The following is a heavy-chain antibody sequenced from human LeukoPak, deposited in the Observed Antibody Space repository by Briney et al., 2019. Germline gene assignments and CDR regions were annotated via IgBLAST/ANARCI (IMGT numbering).Heavy chain of an antibody. V-gene: IGHV1-2*02. CDR2: INPDSGGT. Sequence: ASVKVSCKTSGYTFSAFYMHWVRQAPGQGPEWMGWINPDSGGTNYAQKFQGRVTMTRDTSISTAYMELSRLRSDDTAVYYCASANGSGSLYYYYYMDVWGKGTTVTISS. D-gene: IGHD3-10*01. CDR1: GYTFSAFY. J-gene: IGHJ6*03. CDR3: ASANGSGSLYYYYYMDV.